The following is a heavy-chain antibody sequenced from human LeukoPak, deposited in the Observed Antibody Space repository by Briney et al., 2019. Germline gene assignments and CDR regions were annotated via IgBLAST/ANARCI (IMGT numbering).Heavy chain of an antibody. CDR1: GFTFSNYE. CDR2: ISSSCSDI. D-gene: IGHD4-23*01. Sequence: GGSPRLSCAASGFTFSNYEMHCVRQAPGKGLEGVSYISSSCSDIYYADSVKGRFTISRDNAKNSLYLHMNSLRAEDTAVYYCARDYGGSSPFDYWGQGTLVTVSS. V-gene: IGHV3-48*03. CDR3: ARDYGGSSPFDY. J-gene: IGHJ4*02.